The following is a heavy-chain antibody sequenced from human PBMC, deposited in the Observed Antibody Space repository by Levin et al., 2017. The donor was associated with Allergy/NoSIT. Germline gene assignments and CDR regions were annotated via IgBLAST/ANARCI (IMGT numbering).Heavy chain of an antibody. V-gene: IGHV3-30*18. Sequence: LSLTCAASGFPFSTYGIYWVRQAPGKGLEWVALITSDGDVKFYEDSVKGRFTVSRDNSRETVYLQMTNLRPDDTAVYYCAKGGDMDVWGKGTTVIVSS. CDR1: GFPFSTYG. CDR2: ITSDGDVK. CDR3: AKGGDMDV. J-gene: IGHJ6*03.